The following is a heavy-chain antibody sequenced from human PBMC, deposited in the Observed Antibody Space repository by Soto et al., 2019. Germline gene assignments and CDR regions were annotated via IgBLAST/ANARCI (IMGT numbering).Heavy chain of an antibody. J-gene: IGHJ6*02. CDR3: AKTGIAAAGTPERNYYYGMDV. CDR1: GGTFSSYA. CDR2: IIPIFGTA. D-gene: IGHD6-13*01. Sequence: QVQLVQSGAEVKKPGSSVKVSCKASGGTFSSYAISWVRQAPGQGLEWMGGIIPIFGTANYAQKFQGRVTITADESTXXAXRXXSSLRSEDTAVYYCAKTGIAAAGTPERNYYYGMDVWGQGTTVTVSS. V-gene: IGHV1-69*12.